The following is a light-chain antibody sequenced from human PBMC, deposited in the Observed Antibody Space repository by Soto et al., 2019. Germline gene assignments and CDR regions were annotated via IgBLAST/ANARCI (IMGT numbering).Light chain of an antibody. J-gene: IGLJ1*01. CDR2: EVS. CDR3: SSYTSSSTLGGV. CDR1: SSDVGGYNY. V-gene: IGLV2-14*01. Sequence: QSVLTQPASVSGSPGQSITISCTGTSSDVGGYNYVSWYQQHPGKAPKLMIYEVSNRPSGVSNRFSGSKSGNTASLTISGLQAEDDADYYCSSYTSSSTLGGVFGTGTKVTVL.